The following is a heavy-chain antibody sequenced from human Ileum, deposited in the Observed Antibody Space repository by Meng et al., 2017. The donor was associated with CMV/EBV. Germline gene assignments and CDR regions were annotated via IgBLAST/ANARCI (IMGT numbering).Heavy chain of an antibody. CDR2: IYASGST. Sequence: DVQLGESGVGLVQPGGSLRLSCEASGFIVSSTYMTWVRQAPGKGLEWVSVIYASGSTFYADSVKGRFTISRDNSENTLFLQMSSLRVEDTAVYYCVGVGAPGGQGTLVTVSS. D-gene: IGHD1-26*01. V-gene: IGHV3-66*01. CDR3: VGVGAP. J-gene: IGHJ4*02. CDR1: GFIVSSTY.